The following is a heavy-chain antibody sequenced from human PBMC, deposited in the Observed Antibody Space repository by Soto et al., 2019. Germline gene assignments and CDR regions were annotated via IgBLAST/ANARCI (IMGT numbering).Heavy chain of an antibody. CDR1: GFTVSNNY. J-gene: IGHJ4*02. V-gene: IGHV3-53*01. D-gene: IGHD6-13*01. CDR2: IYSGGNT. Sequence: EVQLVESGGGLIQPGGSLRLSCAASGFTVSNNYMRWVRQAPGTGLEWVSLIYSGGNTHYEDSVKGRFTISSDDSKNTLYLQMNSLRVEDTAVYYCGRDPPGIAASGAGGWGQGTLVTVSS. CDR3: GRDPPGIAASGAGG.